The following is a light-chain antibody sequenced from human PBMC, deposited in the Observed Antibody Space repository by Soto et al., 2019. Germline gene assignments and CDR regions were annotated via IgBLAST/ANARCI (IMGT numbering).Light chain of an antibody. Sequence: EIVMTQSPATLSVSPGERATLSCRASQRVSRNLACYQQKPGQAPRLLIYVASARATGIPDRFSGSGSETELTLTISSLQSEDYAIYYCQQYNNWPPWTFGQGTKVDIK. CDR3: QQYNNWPPWT. CDR1: QRVSRN. CDR2: VAS. J-gene: IGKJ1*01. V-gene: IGKV3-15*01.